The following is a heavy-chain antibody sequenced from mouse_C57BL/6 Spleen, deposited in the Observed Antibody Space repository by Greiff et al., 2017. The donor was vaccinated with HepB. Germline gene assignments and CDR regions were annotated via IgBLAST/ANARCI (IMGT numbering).Heavy chain of an antibody. D-gene: IGHD1-1*01. V-gene: IGHV5-4*01. J-gene: IGHJ2*01. CDR1: GFTFSSYA. CDR3: ARDSNYYGSNYYFGS. CDR2: ISDGGSYT. Sequence: EVQLQESGGGLVKPGGSLKLSCAASGFTFSSYAMSWVRQTPEKRLEWVATISDGGSYTYYPDNVKGRFTISRDNAKNNLYLQMSHLKSEDTAMYYCARDSNYYGSNYYFGSWGQGTTLTVSS.